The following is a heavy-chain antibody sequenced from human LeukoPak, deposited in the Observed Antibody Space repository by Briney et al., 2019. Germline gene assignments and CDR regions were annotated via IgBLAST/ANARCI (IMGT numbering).Heavy chain of an antibody. CDR3: AREAYYYDSSGPFDY. J-gene: IGHJ4*02. Sequence: PSETLSLTCTVSGGSISSGGYYWSWIRQHPGKGLEWIGYIYYSGSTYYNPSLKSRVTISVDTSKNQFSLKLSSVTAADTAVYYCAREAYYYDSSGPFDYWGQRTLVTVSS. D-gene: IGHD3-22*01. CDR1: GGSISSGGYY. CDR2: IYYSGST. V-gene: IGHV4-31*03.